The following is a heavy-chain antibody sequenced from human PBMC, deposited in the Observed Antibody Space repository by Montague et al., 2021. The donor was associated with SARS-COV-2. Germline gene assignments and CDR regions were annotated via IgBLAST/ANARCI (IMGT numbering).Heavy chain of an antibody. CDR2: IYYSGST. CDR3: ARLGRQQLVRLSGMDV. Sequence: SETLSLTCTVSGGSISSSIYYWGWIRQPPGKGLEWIGSIYYSGSTYYNPSLKSRVTISVDTSKNQFSLKLSSVTAADTAVYYCARLGRQQLVRLSGMDVWGQGTTVTVSS. V-gene: IGHV4-39*07. D-gene: IGHD6-13*01. CDR1: GGSISSSIYY. J-gene: IGHJ6*02.